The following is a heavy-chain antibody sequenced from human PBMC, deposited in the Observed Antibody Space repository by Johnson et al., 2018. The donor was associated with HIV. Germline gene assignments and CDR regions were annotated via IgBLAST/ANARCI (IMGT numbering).Heavy chain of an antibody. CDR1: GFTFSTYG. J-gene: IGHJ3*01. V-gene: IGHV3-NL1*01. CDR2: ISWNSGSI. CDR3: ARAAGVNVVVEDFDL. D-gene: IGHD2-15*01. Sequence: QVQLVESGGGVVQPGRSLRLSCAASGFTFSTYGMHWVRQAPGKGLAWVSGISWNSGSIGYADSVKGRFTITRDNAKNSLYLEMTSLRTEETAVYYCARAAGVNVVVEDFDLWGQGTMVTVSS.